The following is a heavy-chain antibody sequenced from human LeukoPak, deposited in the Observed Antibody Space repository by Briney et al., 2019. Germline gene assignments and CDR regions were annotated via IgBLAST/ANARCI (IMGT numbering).Heavy chain of an antibody. V-gene: IGHV3-33*01. CDR2: IWYDGNNK. CDR1: GFTFSSYS. CDR3: ARDRVYCSSTSCYEYFDF. J-gene: IGHJ4*02. Sequence: GGSLRLSCAASGFTFSSYSMHWVRQAPGKGLEWVAVIWYDGNNKYYTDSVKGRFTISRDNSKNTLYLQMNSLRAEDTAVYYCARDRVYCSSTSCYEYFDFWGQGTLVTVSS. D-gene: IGHD2-2*01.